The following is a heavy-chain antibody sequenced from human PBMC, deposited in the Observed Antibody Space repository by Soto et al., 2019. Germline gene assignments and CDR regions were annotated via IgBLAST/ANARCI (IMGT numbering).Heavy chain of an antibody. D-gene: IGHD3-10*01. V-gene: IGHV1-8*01. Sequence: ASVKVSCKASGYTFTSYDINWVRQATGQGLEWMGWMNPNSGNTGYAQKFQGRVIMTRNTSISTAYMELSSLRSEDTAVYYCARGRGAMVRGKYYYYYYGMDVWGQGTTVTVSS. CDR3: ARGRGAMVRGKYYYYYYGMDV. J-gene: IGHJ6*02. CDR2: MNPNSGNT. CDR1: GYTFTSYD.